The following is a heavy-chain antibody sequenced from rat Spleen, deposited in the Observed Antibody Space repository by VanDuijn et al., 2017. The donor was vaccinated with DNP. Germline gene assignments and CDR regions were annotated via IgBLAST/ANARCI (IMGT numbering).Heavy chain of an antibody. V-gene: IGHV5-7*01. CDR3: ATAHVDY. J-gene: IGHJ2*01. CDR2: ISYDGSST. CDR1: GFIFSDHN. D-gene: IGHD3-1*01. Sequence: EVLLVESDGGLVQPGRSLILSCTASGFIFSDHNMAWVRQAPKKGLEWVATISYDGSSTYYRDSVKGRFTISRDNAKSTLYLQMDSLRSEDTATYYCATAHVDYWGQGVMVTVSS.